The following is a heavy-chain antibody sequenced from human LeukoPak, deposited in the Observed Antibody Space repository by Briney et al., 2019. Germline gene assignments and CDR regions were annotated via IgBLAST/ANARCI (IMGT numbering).Heavy chain of an antibody. CDR2: ISGSGGNT. D-gene: IGHD4-17*01. CDR3: AKRRDGWFDP. Sequence: GGSLRLSCAASGFTFSGYAMSWVRQAPGKGLEWVSAISGSGGNTYYADSVKGRFTISRDNSKNTLYLQMISLRAEDTAVYYCAKRRDGWFDPWGQGTLVTVSS. V-gene: IGHV3-23*01. J-gene: IGHJ5*02. CDR1: GFTFSGYA.